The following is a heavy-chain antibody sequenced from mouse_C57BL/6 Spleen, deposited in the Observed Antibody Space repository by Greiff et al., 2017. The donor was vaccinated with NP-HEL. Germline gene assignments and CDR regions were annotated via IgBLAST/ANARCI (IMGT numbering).Heavy chain of an antibody. D-gene: IGHD4-1*01. CDR3: ARSGRTEGYFDV. CDR2: IDPSDSET. J-gene: IGHJ1*03. V-gene: IGHV1-52*01. Sequence: VQLQQPGAELVRPGSSVKLSCKASGYTFTSYWMDWVKQRPRQGLEWIGNIDPSDSETHYNQKFKDKATLTVDKSSSTAYMQLSSLTSEDSAVYYCARSGRTEGYFDVWGTGTTVTVSS. CDR1: GYTFTSYW.